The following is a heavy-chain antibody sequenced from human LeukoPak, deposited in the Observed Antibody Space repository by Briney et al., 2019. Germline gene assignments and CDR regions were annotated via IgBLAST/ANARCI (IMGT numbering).Heavy chain of an antibody. Sequence: GGSLRLSCSASGFTFNIYTMNWVRQAPGKGLEYVSGINSNGGDTHHADSVKGRFTISRDNSKNTLYLQMTSLRADDTAVYYCVKVAPGATFDAWGQGTLVTVSS. D-gene: IGHD1-26*01. CDR2: INSNGGDT. J-gene: IGHJ5*02. V-gene: IGHV3-64D*06. CDR1: GFTFNIYT. CDR3: VKVAPGATFDA.